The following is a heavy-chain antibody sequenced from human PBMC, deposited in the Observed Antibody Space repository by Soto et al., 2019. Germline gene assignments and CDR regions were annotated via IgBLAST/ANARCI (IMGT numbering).Heavy chain of an antibody. J-gene: IGHJ6*02. CDR1: GFTFSSYS. CDR3: ASFIAAAGTNYYYGMDV. D-gene: IGHD6-13*01. Sequence: EVQLVESGGGLVQPGGSLRLSCAASGFTFSSYSMNWVRQAPGKGLEWVSYISSSSSTIYYADSVKGRFTISRDNAKNSLYLQMNSVRAEDTAVYYCASFIAAAGTNYYYGMDVWGQGTTVTVSS. V-gene: IGHV3-48*01. CDR2: ISSSSSTI.